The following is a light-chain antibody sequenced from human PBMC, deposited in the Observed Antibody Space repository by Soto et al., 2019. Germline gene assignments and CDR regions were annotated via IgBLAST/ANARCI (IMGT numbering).Light chain of an antibody. CDR2: DAS. CDR1: QSISSY. V-gene: IGKV1-5*01. CDR3: QQYNSYTCT. J-gene: IGKJ1*01. Sequence: DIHIAHSPSSLSSSLGDRVTITCRASQSISSYLNWYQQKPGKAPKLLIYDASSLESGVPSRFSGSGSGTEFTLTISSLQPDDFATYYCQQYNSYTCTFGQGTKVDIK.